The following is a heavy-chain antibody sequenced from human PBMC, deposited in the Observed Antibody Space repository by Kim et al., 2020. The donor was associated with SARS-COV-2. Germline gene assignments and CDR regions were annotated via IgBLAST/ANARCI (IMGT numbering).Heavy chain of an antibody. J-gene: IGHJ4*02. D-gene: IGHD3-10*01. CDR3: AREGGVYYYGSGSHYYFDY. CDR1: GGSISSGSYY. Sequence: SETLSLTCTVSGGSISSGSYYWSWIRQPAGKGLEWIGRIYTSGSTNYNPSLKSRVTISVDTSKNQFSLKLSSVTAADTAVYYCAREGGVYYYGSGSHYYFDYWGQGTLVTVSS. V-gene: IGHV4-61*02. CDR2: IYTSGST.